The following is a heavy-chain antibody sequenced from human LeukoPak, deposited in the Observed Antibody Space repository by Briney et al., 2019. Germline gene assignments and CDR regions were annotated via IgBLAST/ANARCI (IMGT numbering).Heavy chain of an antibody. CDR3: ATWNNSNWYSFFDL. D-gene: IGHD6-13*01. CDR2: IYASGDA. CDR1: GGSIKDYF. J-gene: IGHJ4*02. Sequence: SETLSLACSVSGGSIKDYFWTWIRQSAGQGMGWIWSIYASGDANYNPSLKSRAGMSVDTSKNKYSLRLRSVTAADTAVYYCATWNNSNWYSFFDLWGQGALVTVSS. V-gene: IGHV4-4*07.